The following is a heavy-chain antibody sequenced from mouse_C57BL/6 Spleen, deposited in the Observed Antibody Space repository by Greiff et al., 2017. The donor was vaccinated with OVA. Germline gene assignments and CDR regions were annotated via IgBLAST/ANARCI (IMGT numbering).Heavy chain of an antibody. CDR3: ARRDGGYFDY. CDR2: ILPGSGST. J-gene: IGHJ2*01. CDR1: GYTFTGYW. Sequence: QVQLQQSGAELMKPGASVKLSCKATGYTFTGYWIEWVKQRPGHGLEWIGEILPGSGSTTTNEKFQGKATFTADTSSNTAYMQLSSLTTEDSAIYYCARRDGGYFDYWGQGTTLTVSS. D-gene: IGHD2-3*01. V-gene: IGHV1-9*01.